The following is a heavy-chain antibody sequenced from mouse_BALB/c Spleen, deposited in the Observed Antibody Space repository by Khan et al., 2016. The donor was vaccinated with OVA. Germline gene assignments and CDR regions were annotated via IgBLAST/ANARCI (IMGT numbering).Heavy chain of an antibody. V-gene: IGHV1-18*01. Sequence: VQLQQSGPELVKPGASVKISCKPSGYTFTEYTMHWVKQSHGKSLEWIGGINPNNGYTTYNQKFMGKATLTVDQSSSTACMELRSLTSEDSAVFNSARGNYYGSTSWFGYWGQGTLVTVSA. CDR3: ARGNYYGSTSWFGY. D-gene: IGHD1-1*01. CDR2: INPNNGYT. CDR1: GYTFTEYT. J-gene: IGHJ3*01.